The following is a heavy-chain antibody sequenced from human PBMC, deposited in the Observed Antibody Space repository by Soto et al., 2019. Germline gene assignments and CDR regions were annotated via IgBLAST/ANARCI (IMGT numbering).Heavy chain of an antibody. CDR3: ATAGALGAVAADS. D-gene: IGHD6-19*01. V-gene: IGHV4-30-2*01. Sequence: QLQLQESGSGLVKPSQTLSLTCAVSGGSISSGGYSWSWIRQPPGKGLEWIGYIYHSGSTYYNPSLRRRVPISVDTSKNQFSLKLSSVTAADTAVYSCATAGALGAVAADSWGQGTLVTVSS. J-gene: IGHJ4*02. CDR2: IYHSGST. CDR1: GGSISSGGYS.